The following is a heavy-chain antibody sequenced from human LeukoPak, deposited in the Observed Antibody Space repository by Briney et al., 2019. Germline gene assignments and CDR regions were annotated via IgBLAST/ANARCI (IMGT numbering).Heavy chain of an antibody. J-gene: IGHJ4*02. D-gene: IGHD3-16*01. Sequence: PGGSLRLSCAASGFTFSNFAMFWVRQPPGKGLEWVAVIWYDGSNKYYADSVKGRFTISRDNSKNTVYLQMNSLRAEDTAVYYCARDLKLWSNTQSYWGQGTLVTVSP. CDR1: GFTFSNFA. V-gene: IGHV3-33*01. CDR2: IWYDGSNK. CDR3: ARDLKLWSNTQSY.